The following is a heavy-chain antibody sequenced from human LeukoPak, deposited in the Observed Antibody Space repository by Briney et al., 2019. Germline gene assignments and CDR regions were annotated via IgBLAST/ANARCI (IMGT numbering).Heavy chain of an antibody. CDR1: GGTFSSYA. J-gene: IGHJ4*02. Sequence: SVKVSCKASGGTFSSYAISWVRQAPGQGLERMGGIIPIFGTANYAQKFQGRVTITADESTSTAYMELSSLRSEDTAVYYCARGLLDYYDSSGYYPHVGYYFDYWGQGTLVTVSS. CDR2: IIPIFGTA. CDR3: ARGLLDYYDSSGYYPHVGYYFDY. D-gene: IGHD3-22*01. V-gene: IGHV1-69*01.